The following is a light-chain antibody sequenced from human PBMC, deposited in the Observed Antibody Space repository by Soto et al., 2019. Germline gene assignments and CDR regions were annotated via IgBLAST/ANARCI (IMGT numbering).Light chain of an antibody. CDR2: GAS. V-gene: IGKV3-20*01. CDR3: QQYGSSPLT. Sequence: EIVLTQPPDTLSLSPGETATLSCRASQSVSSSYLAWYQQKPGQAPSLLIYGASTRATGIPDRFSGSGSGTAFTLTISRLEPEDFAVYYCQQYGSSPLTFGQGTKVEIK. CDR1: QSVSSSY. J-gene: IGKJ1*01.